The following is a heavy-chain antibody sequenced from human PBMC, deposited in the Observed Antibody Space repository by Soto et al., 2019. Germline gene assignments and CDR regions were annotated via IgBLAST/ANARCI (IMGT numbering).Heavy chain of an antibody. J-gene: IGHJ4*02. CDR2: IRGSGDNT. D-gene: IGHD2-15*01. CDR1: GFVFRTNA. CDR3: ASLKIYCRGETCYSGYHDY. V-gene: IGHV3-23*04. Sequence: DEQLVESGGDLVQPGGSLRLSCAASGFVFRTNAMSWVRQRPGQGLEWVSAIRGSGDNTYYADSVKGRFSISRDNSKNTLFLQMNSLRADDTAMYYCASLKIYCRGETCYSGYHDYWGQGTLVTVSS.